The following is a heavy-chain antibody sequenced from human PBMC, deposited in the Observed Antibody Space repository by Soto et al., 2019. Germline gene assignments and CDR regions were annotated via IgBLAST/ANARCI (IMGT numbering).Heavy chain of an antibody. CDR3: ARQITMARGIDF. CDR1: GGSISSGGYY. Sequence: SETRCLTCSISGGSISSGGYYWSRVRQRPGKGLEWIGYVYFNENTYYNPSLKSRVTISVGTSKSQFSLRLSSVTAADAAVYYCARQITMARGIDFWGPGISVTVSS. V-gene: IGHV4-31*03. CDR2: VYFNENT. D-gene: IGHD3-10*01. J-gene: IGHJ4*02.